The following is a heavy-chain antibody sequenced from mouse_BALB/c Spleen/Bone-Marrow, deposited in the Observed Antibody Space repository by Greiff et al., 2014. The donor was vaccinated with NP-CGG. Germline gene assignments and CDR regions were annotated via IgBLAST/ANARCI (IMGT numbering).Heavy chain of an antibody. CDR2: INPSNGRT. CDR1: GYTFTTYW. D-gene: IGHD2-1*01. Sequence: VKLMESGAELVKPGASVKLSCKASGYTFTTYWMQWVKQRPGQGLEWIGEINPSNGRTSYNEKFKRKATLTVDKSSSTAYMQLSSLTSEDSAVYYCARGDGKYAFAYWGQGTLVTVSA. J-gene: IGHJ3*01. CDR3: ARGDGKYAFAY. V-gene: IGHV1S81*02.